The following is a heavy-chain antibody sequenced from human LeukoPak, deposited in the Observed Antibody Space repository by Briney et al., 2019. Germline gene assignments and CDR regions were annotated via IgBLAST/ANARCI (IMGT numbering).Heavy chain of an antibody. CDR3: ATVVRITVVRGDPVTLDY. J-gene: IGHJ4*02. CDR2: FDPEDGET. V-gene: IGHV1-24*01. CDR1: GYTLTELS. Sequence: ASVKVSCKVSGYTLTELSMHWVRQAPGKGLEWMGGFDPEDGETIYAQKFQGRVTMTEDTSTDTAYMELSSLRSEDTAVYYCATVVRITVVRGDPVTLDYWGQGTLVTVSS. D-gene: IGHD3-10*01.